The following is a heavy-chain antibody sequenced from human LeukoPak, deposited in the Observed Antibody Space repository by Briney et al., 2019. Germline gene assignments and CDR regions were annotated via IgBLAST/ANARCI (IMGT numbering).Heavy chain of an antibody. CDR2: ISWNSGSI. D-gene: IGHD3-22*01. J-gene: IGHJ4*02. Sequence: GGSLRLSCAASGFTFDDYAMHWVRQAPGKGLEWDSGISWNSGSIGYADSVKGRFTISRDNAKNSLYLQMNSLRAEDTALYYCAKDFNYDSTRGYYFDYWGQGNLVTVSS. CDR1: GFTFDDYA. V-gene: IGHV3-9*01. CDR3: AKDFNYDSTRGYYFDY.